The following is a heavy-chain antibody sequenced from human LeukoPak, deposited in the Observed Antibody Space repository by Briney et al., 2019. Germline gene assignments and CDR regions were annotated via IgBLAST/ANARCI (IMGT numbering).Heavy chain of an antibody. Sequence: GGSLRLSCAAPGFTFSSYAMSWVRQAPGKGLEWVSAISGSGGSTYYADSVKGRFTISRDNSKNTLYLQMNSLRAEDTAVYYCAKNVLLWFGELYYFDYWGQGTLVTVSS. CDR2: ISGSGGST. V-gene: IGHV3-23*01. J-gene: IGHJ4*02. CDR1: GFTFSSYA. D-gene: IGHD3-10*01. CDR3: AKNVLLWFGELYYFDY.